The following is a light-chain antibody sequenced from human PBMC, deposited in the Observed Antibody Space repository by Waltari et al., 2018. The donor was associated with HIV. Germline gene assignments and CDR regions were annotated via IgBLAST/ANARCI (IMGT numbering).Light chain of an antibody. CDR2: RNN. CDR1: SSHIGSNF. CDR3: AAWTDSRYVV. Sequence: QSVLTQPPSASGAPGQRVTIPCSGSSSHIGSNFVSWYQQLPGTAPKLLIYRNNQRPSGVPDRFSGSKSGTSASLAISGLRSEDEADYYCAAWTDSRYVVFGGGTKLTVL. J-gene: IGLJ2*01. V-gene: IGLV1-47*01.